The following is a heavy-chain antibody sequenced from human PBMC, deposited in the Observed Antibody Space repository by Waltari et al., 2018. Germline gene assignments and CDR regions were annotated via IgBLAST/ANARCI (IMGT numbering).Heavy chain of an antibody. Sequence: EVQLVESGGGFVQPGGSLMLSWAACGFPVVRHNMTWGRQAPGKGLEWVSLIYTDDRTFYADSVKGRFTISRHDSTNTLFLQMSGLRVEDTALYYCARGLTDTYHYHYYMDVWGRGTTVTVSS. CDR2: IYTDDRT. D-gene: IGHD3-16*02. J-gene: IGHJ6*03. CDR3: ARGLTDTYHYHYYMDV. V-gene: IGHV3-53*04. CDR1: GFPVVRHN.